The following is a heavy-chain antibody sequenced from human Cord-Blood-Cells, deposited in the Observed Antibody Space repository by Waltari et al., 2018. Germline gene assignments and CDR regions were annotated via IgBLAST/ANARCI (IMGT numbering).Heavy chain of an antibody. CDR2: INHSGST. CDR1: GGSFSGYY. D-gene: IGHD4-4*01. J-gene: IGHJ3*02. Sequence: QVQLQQWGAGLLKPSETLSLTCAVYGGSFSGYYWSWIRQPPGKGLEWCGEINHSGSTNYTPALTSRVTISVDTSKNQFSLKLSSVTAADTAVYYCARGVTVTRNAFDIWGQGTMVTVSS. CDR3: ARGVTVTRNAFDI. V-gene: IGHV4-34*01.